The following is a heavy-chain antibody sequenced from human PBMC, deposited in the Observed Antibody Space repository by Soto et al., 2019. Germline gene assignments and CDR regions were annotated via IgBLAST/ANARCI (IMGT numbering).Heavy chain of an antibody. CDR2: IYYSGST. CDR1: GGSIGSYY. Sequence: SETLSLTCTVSGGSIGSYYWSWIRQPPGKGLEWIGYIYYSGSTNYNPSLKSRVTISVDTSKNQFSLKLSSVTAADTAVYYCARDILPSKVDTAMAFDYWGQGTLVTVS. V-gene: IGHV4-59*01. CDR3: ARDILPSKVDTAMAFDY. D-gene: IGHD5-18*01. J-gene: IGHJ4*02.